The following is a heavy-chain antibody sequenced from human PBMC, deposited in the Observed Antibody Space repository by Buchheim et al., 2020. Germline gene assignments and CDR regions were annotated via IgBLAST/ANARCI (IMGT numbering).Heavy chain of an antibody. J-gene: IGHJ6*02. Sequence: QVQLVQSGAEVKKPGSSVKVSCKASGGTFSSYAISWVRQAPGQGLEWMGGIIPIFGTANYAQKFQGRVTITADKSTSTAYMELSSLRAEDTAVYYCARVHYDSSGYYWGNYYYGMDVWGQGTT. D-gene: IGHD3-22*01. CDR1: GGTFSSYA. CDR2: IIPIFGTA. V-gene: IGHV1-69*06. CDR3: ARVHYDSSGYYWGNYYYGMDV.